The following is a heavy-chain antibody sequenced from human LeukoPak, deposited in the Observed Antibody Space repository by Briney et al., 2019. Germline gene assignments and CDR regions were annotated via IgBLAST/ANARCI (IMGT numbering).Heavy chain of an antibody. Sequence: GGSLRLSCASSGFTFDDFTMYWVRQAPGKGLEWVSGINWNGGSTGYADSVRGRFTISRDNGKNSLYLQMSSLRAEDTAIYYCARETPDSNSWTDFDFWGHGTLVTVSS. J-gene: IGHJ4*01. CDR3: ARETPDSNSWTDFDF. CDR1: GFTFDDFT. CDR2: INWNGGST. V-gene: IGHV3-20*04. D-gene: IGHD2-2*01.